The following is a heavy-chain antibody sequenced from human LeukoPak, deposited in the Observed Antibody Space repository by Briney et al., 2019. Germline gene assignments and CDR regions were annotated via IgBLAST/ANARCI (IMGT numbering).Heavy chain of an antibody. CDR2: IYYSGST. J-gene: IGHJ3*02. V-gene: IGHV4-59*01. CDR1: GGSISSYY. CDR3: ARGMDAFDI. Sequence: SETLSRTCTVSGGSISSYYWSRIRQPPGKGLEWIGYIYYSGSTNYNPSLKSRVTISVDTSKNQFSLKLSSVTAADTAVYYCARGMDAFDIWGQGTMVTVSS.